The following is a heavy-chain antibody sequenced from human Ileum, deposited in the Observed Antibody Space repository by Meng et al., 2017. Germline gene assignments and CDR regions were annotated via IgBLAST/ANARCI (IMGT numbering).Heavy chain of an antibody. CDR2: ISYDGSNK. V-gene: IGHV3-30*01. CDR3: ARSLGYGDYWSY. Sequence: QGQLVESGGGVVQPGRSLRLSCAASGFTFSSYAMHWVRQAPGKGLEWVAVISYDGSNKYYADSVKGRFTISRDNSKNTLYLQMNSLRAEDTAVYYCARSLGYGDYWSYWGQGTLVTVSS. CDR1: GFTFSSYA. D-gene: IGHD4-17*01. J-gene: IGHJ4*02.